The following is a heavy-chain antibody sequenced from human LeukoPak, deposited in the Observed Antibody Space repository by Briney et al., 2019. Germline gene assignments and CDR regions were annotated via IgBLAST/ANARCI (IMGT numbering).Heavy chain of an antibody. CDR1: GGSISSSNYY. CDR2: IYYSGST. J-gene: IGHJ4*02. CDR3: ARQIKATASLDY. D-gene: IGHD2-21*02. Sequence: PSETLSLTCTVSGGSISSSNYYGDWIRQPPGKGLEWIGSIYYSGSTYYNPSLKSRVTISIDMSKNQFSLKLNSVTAADTAVYYCARQIKATASLDYWGQGTLVTVSS. V-gene: IGHV4-39*01.